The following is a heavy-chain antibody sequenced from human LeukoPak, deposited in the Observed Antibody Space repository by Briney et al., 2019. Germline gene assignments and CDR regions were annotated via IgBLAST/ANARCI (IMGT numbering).Heavy chain of an antibody. CDR1: GGSISSGGYS. J-gene: IGHJ6*02. CDR2: IYHSGST. D-gene: IGHD3-3*01. CDR3: ATTHTGGGYDFWSGYYLRDPNYGMDV. Sequence: SQTLSLTCAVSGGSISSGGYSWSWIRQPPGKGLEWIGYIYHSGSTYYNPSLKSRVTISVDRSKNQFSLKLSSVTAADTAVYYCATTHTGGGYDFWSGYYLRDPNYGMDVWGQGTTVTVSS. V-gene: IGHV4-30-2*01.